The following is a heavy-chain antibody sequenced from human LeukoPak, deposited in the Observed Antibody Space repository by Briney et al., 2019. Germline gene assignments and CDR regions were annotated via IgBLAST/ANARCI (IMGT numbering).Heavy chain of an antibody. V-gene: IGHV3-23*01. D-gene: IGHD3-3*01. Sequence: PGGSLRLSCAASGFTFSSYAMSWVRQAPGKGLEWVSAISGSGGSTYYADSVKGRFTISRDNSKNTLYLQMNSLRAEDTAVYYCAKDRASRITIFGVVAPYFDYWGQGTLVTVSS. CDR3: AKDRASRITIFGVVAPYFDY. J-gene: IGHJ4*02. CDR2: ISGSGGST. CDR1: GFTFSSYA.